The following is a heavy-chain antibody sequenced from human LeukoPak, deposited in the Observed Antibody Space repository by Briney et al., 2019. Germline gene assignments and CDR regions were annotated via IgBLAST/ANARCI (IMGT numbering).Heavy chain of an antibody. CDR2: ISGSGGST. CDR1: GFTFSSYA. CDR3: AKELSGSYPAYYYYGMDV. J-gene: IGHJ6*02. Sequence: PGGSLRLSCAASGFTFSSYAMSWVRQAPGKGLERVSAISGSGGSTYYADSVKGRFSISRDNSKNTLYLQMNSLRAEDTAVYYCAKELSGSYPAYYYYGMDVWGQGTTVTVSS. D-gene: IGHD1-26*01. V-gene: IGHV3-23*01.